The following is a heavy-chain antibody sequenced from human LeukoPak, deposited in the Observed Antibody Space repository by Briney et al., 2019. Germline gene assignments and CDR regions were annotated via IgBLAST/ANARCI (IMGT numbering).Heavy chain of an antibody. CDR1: GYSFTSYW. V-gene: IGHV5-51*01. Sequence: GESLKISCKGSGYSFTSYWIGWVRQMPGKGLEWMGIIYPGDSDSRYSPSFQGQVTISADKSISTAYLQWSSLEASDTAMYYCARGSGSYHTAYMNWGQGTLVTVSS. CDR2: IYPGDSDS. CDR3: ARGSGSYHTAYMN. D-gene: IGHD1-26*01. J-gene: IGHJ4*02.